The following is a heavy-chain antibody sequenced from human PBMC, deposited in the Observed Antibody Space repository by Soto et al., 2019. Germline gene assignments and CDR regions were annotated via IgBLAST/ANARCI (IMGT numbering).Heavy chain of an antibody. J-gene: IGHJ3*01. V-gene: IGHV3-48*02. CDR2: ISSSSNTI. Sequence: GGSLRLSCAASGFTFSSYSMNWVRQAPGKGLEWVSYISSSSNTIHYADSVKGRFTISRDNAKNSLDLQMNSLRDEDTAVYYCARGDAGGVWGQGTMVTVSS. CDR3: ARGDAGGV. CDR1: GFTFSSYS. D-gene: IGHD2-15*01.